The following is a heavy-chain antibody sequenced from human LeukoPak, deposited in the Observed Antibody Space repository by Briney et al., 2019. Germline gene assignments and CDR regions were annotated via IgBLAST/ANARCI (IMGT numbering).Heavy chain of an antibody. Sequence: ASVKVSCKASGYTFTSYGISWVRQAPGQGLEWMGWISAYNGNTNYAQKLQGRVTMTTDTSTSTAYMELRSLRSDDTAVYYCARDDPYVLRYFDWSPSRGFDPWGQGTLVTVSS. V-gene: IGHV1-18*01. CDR2: ISAYNGNT. CDR1: GYTFTSYG. J-gene: IGHJ5*02. CDR3: ARDDPYVLRYFDWSPSRGFDP. D-gene: IGHD3-9*01.